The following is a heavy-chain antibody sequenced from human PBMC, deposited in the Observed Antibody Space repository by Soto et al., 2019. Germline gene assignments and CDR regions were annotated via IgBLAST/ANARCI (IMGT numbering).Heavy chain of an antibody. D-gene: IGHD1-26*01. CDR2: LGFDGGGR. CDR3: AREPVGPDYAMDV. J-gene: IGHJ6*02. Sequence: QMQLVESGGGVVQPGTSLRLSCAASGFDFSSYGMHWVRQTLGKGLEWVAVLGFDGGGRYYADSVKGRFTISRDNSNKMLYLQMDSLRAGDTALYYCAREPVGPDYAMDVWGQGTTVTVSS. V-gene: IGHV3-33*01. CDR1: GFDFSSYG.